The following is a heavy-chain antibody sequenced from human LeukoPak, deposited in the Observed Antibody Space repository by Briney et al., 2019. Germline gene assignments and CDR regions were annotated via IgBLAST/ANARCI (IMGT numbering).Heavy chain of an antibody. D-gene: IGHD2-8*01. CDR3: ARMLYQGFYYYYYMDV. J-gene: IGHJ6*03. CDR2: ISSSSSTI. V-gene: IGHV3-48*01. CDR1: GFTFSSYS. Sequence: GGSLRLSCAASGFTFSSYSMNWVRQAPGKGLEWVSYISSSSSTIYYADSVKGRFTISRDNAKNSLYLQMNSLRAEDTAVYYCARMLYQGFYYYYYMDVWRKGTTVTVSS.